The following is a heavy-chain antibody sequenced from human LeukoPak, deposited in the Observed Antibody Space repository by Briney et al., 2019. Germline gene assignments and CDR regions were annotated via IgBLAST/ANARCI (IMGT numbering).Heavy chain of an antibody. CDR3: ARVGAYYDSSGSVY. CDR2: IIPIFGTA. V-gene: IGHV1-69*06. Sequence: SVKVSCKASGGTFSSYAISWVRQAPGQGLEWMGGIIPIFGTADYAQKFQGRVTITADKSTSTAYMELSSLRSEDTAVYYCARVGAYYDSSGSVYWGQGTLVTVSS. J-gene: IGHJ4*02. D-gene: IGHD3-22*01. CDR1: GGTFSSYA.